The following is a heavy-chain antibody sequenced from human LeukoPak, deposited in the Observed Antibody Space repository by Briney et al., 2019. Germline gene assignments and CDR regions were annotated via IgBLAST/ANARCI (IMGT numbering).Heavy chain of an antibody. CDR2: IRSKANSYAT. Sequence: GGSLKLSCAASGFTFSGSAMHWVRQASGKGLEWVGRIRSKANSYATAYAASVKGRFTISRDDSKNTAYLQMNSLKTEDTAVYYCTRREIAAAGTHLYDYYYYYMDVWGKGTTVTASS. V-gene: IGHV3-73*01. CDR3: TRREIAAAGTHLYDYYYYYMDV. J-gene: IGHJ6*03. CDR1: GFTFSGSA. D-gene: IGHD6-13*01.